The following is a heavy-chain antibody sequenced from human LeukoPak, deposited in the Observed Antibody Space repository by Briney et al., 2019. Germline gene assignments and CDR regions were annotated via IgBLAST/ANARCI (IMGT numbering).Heavy chain of an antibody. CDR1: GFTFSTYF. CDR3: AKDGKMTDY. D-gene: IGHD1-26*01. Sequence: PGGSLRLSCAASGFTFSTYFMHWVRQAPGQGLVWVSRINGDGISTTYADSVMGRFTISRDNSKNTLHLQMNSLRVEDTAVYYCAKDGKMTDYWGQGTLVTVSS. V-gene: IGHV3-74*01. J-gene: IGHJ4*02. CDR2: INGDGIST.